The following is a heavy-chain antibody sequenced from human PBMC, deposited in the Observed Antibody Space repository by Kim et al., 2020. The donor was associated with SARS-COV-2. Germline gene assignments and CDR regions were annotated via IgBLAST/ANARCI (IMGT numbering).Heavy chain of an antibody. Sequence: ASVKVSCKASGYTFTSYAMHWVRQAPGQRLEWMGWINAGNGNTKYSQKFQGRVTITRDTSASTAYMELSSLRSEDTAVYYCARDLLGYCSSTSCYGGGWFDPWGQGTLVTVSS. CDR2: INAGNGNT. D-gene: IGHD2-2*01. CDR3: ARDLLGYCSSTSCYGGGWFDP. J-gene: IGHJ5*02. V-gene: IGHV1-3*01. CDR1: GYTFTSYA.